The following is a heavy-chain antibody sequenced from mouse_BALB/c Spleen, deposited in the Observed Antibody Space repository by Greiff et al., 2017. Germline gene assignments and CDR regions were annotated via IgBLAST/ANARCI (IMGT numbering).Heavy chain of an antibody. CDR1: GFDFSRYW. CDR3: ARPGDGYQNSNRYYAMDY. CDR2: INPDSSTI. D-gene: IGHD2-3*01. V-gene: IGHV4-1*02. J-gene: IGHJ4*01. Sequence: EVQVVESGGGLVQPGGSLKLSCAASGFDFSRYWMSWVRQAPGKGLEWIGEINPDSSTINYTPSLKDKFIISRDNAKNTLYLQMSKVRSEDTALYYCARPGDGYQNSNRYYAMDYWGQGTSVTVSS.